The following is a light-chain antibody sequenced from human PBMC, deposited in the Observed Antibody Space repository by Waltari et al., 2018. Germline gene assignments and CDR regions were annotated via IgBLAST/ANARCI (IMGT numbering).Light chain of an antibody. J-gene: IGKJ4*01. CDR1: QTVRTTY. Sequence: EIVLTQSPGTLSLSPGERATLSCRASQTVRTTYLAWYQQRPGQAPTLLIYGASSRATGVPDRFSGSGSGTDFSFTISSLEPEDFAVYYCQQYDISPLTFGGGTKVEIK. V-gene: IGKV3-20*01. CDR2: GAS. CDR3: QQYDISPLT.